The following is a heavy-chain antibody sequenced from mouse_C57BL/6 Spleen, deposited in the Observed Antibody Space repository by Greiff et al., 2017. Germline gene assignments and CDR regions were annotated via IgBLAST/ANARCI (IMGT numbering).Heavy chain of an antibody. V-gene: IGHV1-81*01. CDR2: IYPRSGNT. Sequence: VQLQQSGAELARPGASVKLSCKASGYTFTSYGISWVKQRPGQGLEWIGEIYPRSGNTYYNEKFKGKATLTADKSSSTAYMELRSLTSEDSAVYCCARGGPLYYDYDDDFDYWGQGTTLTVSS. D-gene: IGHD2-4*01. CDR3: ARGGPLYYDYDDDFDY. CDR1: GYTFTSYG. J-gene: IGHJ2*01.